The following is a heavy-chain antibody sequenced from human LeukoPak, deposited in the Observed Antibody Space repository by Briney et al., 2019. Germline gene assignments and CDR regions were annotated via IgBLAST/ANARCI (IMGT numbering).Heavy chain of an antibody. CDR1: GFTFSSYT. D-gene: IGHD3-16*02. J-gene: IGHJ4*02. Sequence: GGSLRLSCAASGFTFSSYTMNWVRQAPGKGLEWVSSITSSSYIYYADSVKGRFTISRDSAKNSLYLQMNSLRAEDTAVYYCARDRNYDYIWGTYRPDYFDSWGQGTLVTVSS. CDR2: ITSSSYI. CDR3: ARDRNYDYIWGTYRPDYFDS. V-gene: IGHV3-21*01.